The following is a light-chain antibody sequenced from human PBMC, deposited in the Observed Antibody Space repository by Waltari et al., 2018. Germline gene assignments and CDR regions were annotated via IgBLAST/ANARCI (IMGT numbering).Light chain of an antibody. CDR2: EVS. CDR1: SSDVGRYNL. V-gene: IGLV2-23*02. CDR3: CSYAGANTYV. J-gene: IGLJ1*01. Sequence: QSALTQPASVSGSPGQSITVSCTGTSSDVGRYNLVSWYQHHPPKAPKLMIYEVSKRPSGVFKRFSGSKSGNTASLTISGLQPEDEADYYCCSYAGANTYVFGSGTKVTVL.